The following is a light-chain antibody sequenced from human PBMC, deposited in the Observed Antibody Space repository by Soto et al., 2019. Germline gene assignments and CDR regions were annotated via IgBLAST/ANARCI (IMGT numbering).Light chain of an antibody. V-gene: IGLV2-14*01. CDR3: SSYTSSSNRV. J-gene: IGLJ1*01. CDR2: EVS. CDR1: SSDVGGYNY. Sequence: QSALTQPASVSGSPGKSITISCTGTSSDVGGYNYVAWYQHYPGKAPKLMIYEVSDRPSGVSIRFSGSKSGNTASLTISGRQAEDEADYYCSSYTSSSNRVLGPGTTLTVL.